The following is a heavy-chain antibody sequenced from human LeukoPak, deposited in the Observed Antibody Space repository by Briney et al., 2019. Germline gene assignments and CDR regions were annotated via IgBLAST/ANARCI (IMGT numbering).Heavy chain of an antibody. V-gene: IGHV3-53*01. CDR3: ARGFFDGVVGAQYYFDY. Sequence: GGSLRLSCAASGFTVSSNYMSWVRQAPGKGLEWVSVIYSGGSTYYADSVKGRFTISRDNSKNTLYLQMNSLRAEDTAVYYCARGFFDGVVGAQYYFDYWGQGTLVTVSS. J-gene: IGHJ4*02. CDR1: GFTVSSNY. D-gene: IGHD1-26*01. CDR2: IYSGGST.